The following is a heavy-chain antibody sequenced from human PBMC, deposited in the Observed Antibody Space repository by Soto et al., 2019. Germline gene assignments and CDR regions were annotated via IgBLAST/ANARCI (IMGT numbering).Heavy chain of an antibody. J-gene: IGHJ4*02. CDR1: GGSFSGFY. CDR3: ARVGYYDSSGFFAPFDF. D-gene: IGHD3-22*01. Sequence: PXATLSLTCAVYGGSFSGFYWSWIRQPPGKGLEWIGEINHSGITGYNPSLKSRVTISIDTSKSQFSLRLKSVTAADTAVYYCARVGYYDSSGFFAPFDFWDQGTLVTVSS. CDR2: INHSGIT. V-gene: IGHV4-34*01.